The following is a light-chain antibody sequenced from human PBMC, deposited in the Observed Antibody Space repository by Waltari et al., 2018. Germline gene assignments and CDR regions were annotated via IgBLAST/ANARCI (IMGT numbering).Light chain of an antibody. V-gene: IGKV1-9*01. CDR1: QGINTY. J-gene: IGKJ4*01. CDR2: ATS. Sequence: DIQLTQSPSLLSASVGYRVTITCRATQGINTYLVWYQQKPGKATHPLVSATSTLQRGVPSRFSGSGARTEFTLTISSLQPEDSATYYCQQLYSYSTFGGGTKVEI. CDR3: QQLYSYST.